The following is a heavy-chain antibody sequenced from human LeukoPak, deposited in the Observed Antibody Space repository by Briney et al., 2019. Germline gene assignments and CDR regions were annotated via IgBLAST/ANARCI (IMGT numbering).Heavy chain of an antibody. CDR3: ARAPYYYGSGSYPAVIDY. CDR2: INPNSGGT. J-gene: IGHJ4*02. V-gene: IGHV1-2*02. CDR1: GYTFTGYY. D-gene: IGHD3-10*01. Sequence: GASVKVSCKASGYTFTGYYMHWVRQAPGQGLEWMGWINPNSGGTNYAQKFQGRGTMTRDTSISTAYMELSRLRSDDTAMYYCARAPYYYGSGSYPAVIDYWGQGTLVTVSS.